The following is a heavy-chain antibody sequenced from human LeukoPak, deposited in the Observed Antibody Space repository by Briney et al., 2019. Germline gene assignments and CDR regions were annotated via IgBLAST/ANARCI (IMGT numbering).Heavy chain of an antibody. CDR1: GFTFSSCC. CDR2: ISGSGGNT. CDR3: AKSKQLAPWDY. J-gene: IGHJ4*02. D-gene: IGHD1-1*01. Sequence: GGSLRLSCAASGFTFSSCCMTWVRLAPGKGREWVSTISGSGGNTYYADSVKGRFTISRDNSKNTLYLQMNSLRAEDTAVYYCAKSKQLAPWDYWGQGTLVTVSS. V-gene: IGHV3-23*01.